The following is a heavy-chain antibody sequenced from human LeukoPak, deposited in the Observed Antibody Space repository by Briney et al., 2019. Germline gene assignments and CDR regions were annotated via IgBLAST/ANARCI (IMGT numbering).Heavy chain of an antibody. CDR1: GGSISSGSYY. V-gene: IGHV4-61*02. J-gene: IGHJ5*02. CDR2: IYTSGST. CDR3: ARDGPYCGGDCYLS. D-gene: IGHD2-21*01. Sequence: SQTLSLTCTVSGGSISSGSYYWSWIRQPAGKGLKWIGRIYTSGSTNYNPSLKSRVTISVDTSKNQFSLKLSSVTAADTAVYYCARDGPYCGGDCYLSWGQGTLVTVSS.